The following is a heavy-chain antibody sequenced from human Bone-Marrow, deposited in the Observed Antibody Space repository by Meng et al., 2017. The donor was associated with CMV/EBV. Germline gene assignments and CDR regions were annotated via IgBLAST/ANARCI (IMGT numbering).Heavy chain of an antibody. CDR3: ARVLEMATITDY. D-gene: IGHD5-24*01. V-gene: IGHV3-9*01. J-gene: IGHJ4*02. CDR2: ISWNSGSI. Sequence: SLKISCAASGFTFDDYAMHWVRQAPGKGLEWVSGISWNSGSIGYADSVKGRFTISRDNAKNSLYLQMNSLRAEDTAVYYCARVLEMATITDYWGQGTLVTVSS. CDR1: GFTFDDYA.